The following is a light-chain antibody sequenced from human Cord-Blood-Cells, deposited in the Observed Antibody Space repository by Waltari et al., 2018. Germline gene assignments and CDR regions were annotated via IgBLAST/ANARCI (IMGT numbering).Light chain of an antibody. Sequence: EIVLTQSPATLYLSPGERATLSCRASQSVSSYFAWYQQKPGQAPRLLIYDASNRATGIPARFSGSGSGTDFTLTISSLEPEDFAVYYCQQRSNWPPGFTFGPGTKVDIK. CDR1: QSVSSY. CDR2: DAS. J-gene: IGKJ3*01. V-gene: IGKV3-11*01. CDR3: QQRSNWPPGFT.